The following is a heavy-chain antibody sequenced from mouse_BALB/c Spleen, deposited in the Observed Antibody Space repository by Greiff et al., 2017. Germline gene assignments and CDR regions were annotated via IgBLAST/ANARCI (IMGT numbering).Heavy chain of an antibody. J-gene: IGHJ2*01. D-gene: IGHD1-2*01. CDR2: IYPYNGGT. Sequence: VHVKQSGPELVKPGASVKISCKASGYTFTDYNMHWVKQSHGKSLEWIGYIYPYNGGTGYNQKFKSTATLTVDTSSSTAYMELRSLTSEDSAVYYCERFFITTATYFFDYWGQGTTLTVSS. V-gene: IGHV1S29*02. CDR1: GYTFTDYN. CDR3: ERFFITTATYFFDY.